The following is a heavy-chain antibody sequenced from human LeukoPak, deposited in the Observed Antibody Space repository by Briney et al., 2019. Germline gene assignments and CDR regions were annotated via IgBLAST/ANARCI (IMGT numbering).Heavy chain of an antibody. J-gene: IGHJ4*02. CDR1: GFTFSSYG. CDR2: ISYDGSNK. CDR3: AKDSGSGSLQEGPFDY. V-gene: IGHV3-30*18. Sequence: GSLRLSCAASGFTFSSYGMHWVRQAPGKGLEGVAVISYDGSNKYYADSVKGRFTISRDNSKNTLYLQMNSLRAEDTAVYYCAKDSGSGSLQEGPFDYWGQGTLVTVSS. D-gene: IGHD1-26*01.